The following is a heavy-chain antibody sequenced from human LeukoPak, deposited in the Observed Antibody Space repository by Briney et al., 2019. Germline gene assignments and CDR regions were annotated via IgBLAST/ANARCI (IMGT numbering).Heavy chain of an antibody. Sequence: SVKVSCKASGGTFSSYAISWVRQAPGQGLEWMGRIIPIFGTANYAQKFQGRVTITTDESTSTAYMELSSLRSEDTAVYYCARDCVGIAAIRRHPRGFDPWGQGTLDTVSS. D-gene: IGHD6-25*01. V-gene: IGHV1-69*05. CDR3: ARDCVGIAAIRRHPRGFDP. J-gene: IGHJ5*02. CDR2: IIPIFGTA. CDR1: GGTFSSYA.